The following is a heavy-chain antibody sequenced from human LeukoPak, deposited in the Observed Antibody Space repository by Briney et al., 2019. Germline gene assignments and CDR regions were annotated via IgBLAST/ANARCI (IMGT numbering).Heavy chain of an antibody. Sequence: GGSLRLSCTASGFTVSNSYMTWVRQAPGEGLEWVSVIYTDTSTHYADSVKGRFTISRDTSRNTLHLQMIGLRAEDTAVYYCVLESGGTLRYWGRGSLVTVSS. CDR3: VLESGGTLRY. V-gene: IGHV3-66*01. CDR1: GFTVSNSY. J-gene: IGHJ4*02. CDR2: IYTDTST. D-gene: IGHD2-15*01.